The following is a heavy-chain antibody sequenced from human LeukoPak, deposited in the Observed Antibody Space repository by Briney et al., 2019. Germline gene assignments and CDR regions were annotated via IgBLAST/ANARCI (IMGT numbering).Heavy chain of an antibody. CDR1: GFTFDDYA. J-gene: IGHJ3*02. D-gene: IGHD6-13*01. CDR3: AKDWAAAFDI. Sequence: GRSLRLSCAASGFTFDDYAMHWVRQAPGKGLEWVSGISWSSGSIGYADSVKGRFTISRDNSKNTLYLQMNSLRAEDTAVYYCAKDWAAAFDIWGQGTMVTVSS. V-gene: IGHV3-9*01. CDR2: ISWSSGSI.